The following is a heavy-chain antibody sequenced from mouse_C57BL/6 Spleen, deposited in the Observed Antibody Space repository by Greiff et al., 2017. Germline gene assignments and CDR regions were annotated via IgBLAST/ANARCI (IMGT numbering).Heavy chain of an antibody. D-gene: IGHD2-1*01. CDR1: GFTFSDYG. CDR3: ARTGGNYFAWFAY. Sequence: EVQLVESGGGLVKPGGSLKLSCAASGFTFSDYGMHWVRQAPEKGLEWVAYISSGSSTIYYADTVKGRFTISRDNAKNTLFLQMTSLRSEDTAMYYCARTGGNYFAWFAYWGQGTLVTVSA. J-gene: IGHJ3*01. CDR2: ISSGSSTI. V-gene: IGHV5-17*01.